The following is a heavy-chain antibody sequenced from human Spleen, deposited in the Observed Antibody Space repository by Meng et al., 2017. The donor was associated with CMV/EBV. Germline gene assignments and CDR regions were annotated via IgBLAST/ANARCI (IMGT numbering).Heavy chain of an antibody. J-gene: IGHJ4*02. CDR1: GGAFSSYA. Sequence: CKASGGAFSSYAVRWVRQAPGQGLGWMGGLIPIFGTANYAKKYQSRVTSTADESTSTAGMELSSLRSEDTAVYYGARNYGGYGFDYWGQGTLVTVSS. D-gene: IGHD4-17*01. CDR3: ARNYGGYGFDY. V-gene: IGHV1-69*01. CDR2: LIPIFGTA.